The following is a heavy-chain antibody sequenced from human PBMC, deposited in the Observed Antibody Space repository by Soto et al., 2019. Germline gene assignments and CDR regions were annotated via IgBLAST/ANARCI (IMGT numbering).Heavy chain of an antibody. Sequence: EVQVVESGGGLVQPGGSLRLSCAASGFTVSANYMTWVRQAPGKGLEWVSVIHSDGSTYYADSVKGRFTISRHNFKNTLYFQRNSRRTEHPAVYYCARVEYSSNWPLLLNWFAPWGQGTLVTVSS. J-gene: IGHJ5*02. CDR2: IHSDGST. CDR3: ARVEYSSNWPLLLNWFAP. CDR1: GFTVSANY. V-gene: IGHV3-53*04. D-gene: IGHD6-13*01.